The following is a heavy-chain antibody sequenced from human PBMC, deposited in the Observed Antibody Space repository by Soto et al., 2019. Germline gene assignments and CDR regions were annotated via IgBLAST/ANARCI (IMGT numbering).Heavy chain of an antibody. Sequence: GASVKVSCKASGYTFTSYGISWVRQAPGQGLEWMGWISAYNGNTNYAQKLQGRVTMTTDTSTSTAYMELRSLRSDDTAVYYCARLMPHIVVVPAAMQRIWFDPSGQGTLVTVSS. D-gene: IGHD2-2*01. CDR1: GYTFTSYG. CDR3: ARLMPHIVVVPAAMQRIWFDP. J-gene: IGHJ5*02. V-gene: IGHV1-18*01. CDR2: ISAYNGNT.